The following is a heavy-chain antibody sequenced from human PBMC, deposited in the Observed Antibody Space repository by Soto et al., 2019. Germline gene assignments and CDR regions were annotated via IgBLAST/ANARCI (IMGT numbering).Heavy chain of an antibody. CDR1: GYSFTSYW. D-gene: IGHD2-2*02. CDR2: IDPSDSCT. V-gene: IGHV5-10-1*01. Sequence: GESLKISCKGSGYSFTSYWISWVRQMPGEGLEWMGRIDPSDSCTNYSPSFQGHVTISADKSISTAYLQWSSLKASDTAMYYCARRPSLYTAGYYYYGMDVWGQGTTVTVSS. CDR3: ARRPSLYTAGYYYYGMDV. J-gene: IGHJ6*02.